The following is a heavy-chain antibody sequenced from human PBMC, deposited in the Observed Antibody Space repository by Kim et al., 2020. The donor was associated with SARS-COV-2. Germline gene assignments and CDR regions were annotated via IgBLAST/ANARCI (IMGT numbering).Heavy chain of an antibody. V-gene: IGHV4-39*07. CDR2: IYYSGST. J-gene: IGHJ6*02. D-gene: IGHD3-10*01. CDR1: GGSISSSSYY. Sequence: SETLSLTCTVSGGSISSSSYYWGWIRQPPGKGLEWIGSIYYSGSTYYNPSLKSRVTISVDTSKNQFSLKLSSVTAADTAVYYCARDGNTMVRGATTPYYYCYGMDVWGQGTTVTVSS. CDR3: ARDGNTMVRGATTPYYYCYGMDV.